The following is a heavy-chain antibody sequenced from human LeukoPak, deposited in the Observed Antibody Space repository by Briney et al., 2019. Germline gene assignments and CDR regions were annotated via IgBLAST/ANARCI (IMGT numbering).Heavy chain of an antibody. D-gene: IGHD4-17*01. J-gene: IGHJ5*02. CDR3: ARDEDYGDYAMFDP. CDR2: IYHSGST. CDR1: GYSISSGYY. Sequence: SETLSLTCTVSGYSISSGYYWGSIRQPPGKGLEWIGSIYHSGSTYYNPSLKSRVTISVDTSKNQFSLKLSSVTAADTAVYYCARDEDYGDYAMFDPWGQGTLVTVSS. V-gene: IGHV4-38-2*02.